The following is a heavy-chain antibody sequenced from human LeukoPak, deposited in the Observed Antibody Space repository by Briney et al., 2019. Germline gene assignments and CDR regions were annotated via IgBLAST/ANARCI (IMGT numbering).Heavy chain of an antibody. CDR1: GFTFSNFW. J-gene: IGHJ4*02. CDR2: IKHDGGEK. D-gene: IGHD3-10*01. Sequence: GGSLRLSCAASGFTFSNFWMSWVRQALGKGLEWVAYIKHDGGEKYYVDSVKGRFTVSRDNAKNSLYLQMNSLRAEDTAVYYCAKTYYYDSGNYWGQGTLVTVSS. CDR3: AKTYYYDSGNY. V-gene: IGHV3-7*01.